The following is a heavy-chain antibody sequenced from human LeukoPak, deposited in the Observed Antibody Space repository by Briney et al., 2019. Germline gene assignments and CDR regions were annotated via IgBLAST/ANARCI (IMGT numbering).Heavy chain of an antibody. Sequence: SETLSLTCTVSGGSISSSSYCWGWIRQPPGKGLEWIGSIYYSGSTYYNPSLKSRVTISVDTSKNQFSLKLSSVTAADTAVYYCAREYSSGWYLWYFDLWGRGTLVTVSS. CDR3: AREYSSGWYLWYFDL. D-gene: IGHD6-19*01. V-gene: IGHV4-39*07. CDR2: IYYSGST. CDR1: GGSISSSSYC. J-gene: IGHJ2*01.